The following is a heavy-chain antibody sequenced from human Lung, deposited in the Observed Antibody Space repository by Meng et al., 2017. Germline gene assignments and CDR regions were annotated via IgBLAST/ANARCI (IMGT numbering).Heavy chain of an antibody. CDR3: ARGPTTMAHDFDY. Sequence: VTLPPWGAALFKPTLPRSLTCVVSGGSFSDYYWSWIRQPPGKGLEWIGEINHSGSTNYNPSLESRATISVDTSQNNLSLKLSSVTAADSAVYYCARGPTTMAHDFDYWGQGTLVTVSS. CDR1: GGSFSDYY. CDR2: INHSGST. J-gene: IGHJ4*02. D-gene: IGHD4-11*01. V-gene: IGHV4-34*01.